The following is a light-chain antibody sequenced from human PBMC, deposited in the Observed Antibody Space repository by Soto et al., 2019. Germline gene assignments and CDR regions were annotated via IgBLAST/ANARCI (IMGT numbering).Light chain of an antibody. CDR3: QQYNNWPRT. CDR2: GAS. J-gene: IGKJ1*01. CDR1: QSVSSN. V-gene: IGKV3D-15*01. Sequence: EIVFTQSPGTLSLSPGERATLSCRASQSVSSNYITWYQQKPGQAPRLLIYGASSRATGIPDRFSGSGSGTEFTLTISSLQSEDFAVYYCQQYNNWPRTFGQGTKVDI.